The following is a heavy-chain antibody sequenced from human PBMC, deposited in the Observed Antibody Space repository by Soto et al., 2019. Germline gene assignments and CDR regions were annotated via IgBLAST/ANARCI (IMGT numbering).Heavy chain of an antibody. D-gene: IGHD1-26*01. CDR2: IWYDGSNK. CDR3: ARGQSGSYSMDY. CDR1: GFTFSSYG. J-gene: IGHJ4*02. V-gene: IGHV3-33*01. Sequence: QVQLVESGGGVVQPGRSLRLSCAASGFTFSSYGMHWVRQAPGKGLEWVAVIWYDGSNKYYADSVKGRFTISRDNSKNTLYLQINSLRAEDTAVYYCARGQSGSYSMDYWGQGTLVTVSS.